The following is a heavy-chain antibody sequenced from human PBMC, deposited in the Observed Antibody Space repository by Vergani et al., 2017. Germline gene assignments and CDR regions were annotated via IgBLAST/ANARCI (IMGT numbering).Heavy chain of an antibody. J-gene: IGHJ5*02. CDR3: ARGRLKIESVTSNWFDP. CDR2: ISASNGNT. Sequence: QVQLVQSGTEVKKPGASVKVSCKASGYTFTTYGISWVRQAPGQGLEWRGWISASNGNTNYAQKLLGRVTMTTDRSTSTAYMELRSLRSNDTAVYYCARGRLKIESVTSNWFDPWGQGPLVTVSS. V-gene: IGHV1-18*01. CDR1: GYTFTTYG. D-gene: IGHD5-24*01.